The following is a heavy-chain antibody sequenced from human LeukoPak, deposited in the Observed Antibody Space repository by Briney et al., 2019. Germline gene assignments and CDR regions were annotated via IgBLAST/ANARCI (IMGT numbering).Heavy chain of an antibody. Sequence: ASVKVSCKASGYTFTSYYMHWVRQAPGQGLEWMGIINPSGGSTSYAQKFRGRVTMTRDTSTSTVYMELSSLRSEDTAVYYCARDALEWLLVYGMDVWGQGTTVTVSS. CDR2: INPSGGST. J-gene: IGHJ6*02. D-gene: IGHD3-3*01. V-gene: IGHV1-46*01. CDR1: GYTFTSYY. CDR3: ARDALEWLLVYGMDV.